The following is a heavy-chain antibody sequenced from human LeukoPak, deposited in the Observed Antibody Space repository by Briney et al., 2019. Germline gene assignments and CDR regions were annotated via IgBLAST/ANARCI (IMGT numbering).Heavy chain of an antibody. CDR1: GFTFSSYG. CDR2: IWYDGSNK. Sequence: GGSLRLSCAASGFTFSSYGMHWVRQAPGKGLEWVAVIWYDGSNKCYADSVKGRFTISRDNSKNTLYLQMNSLRAEDTAVYYCARDYGIFGGYYYYGMDVWGQGTTVTVSS. V-gene: IGHV3-33*01. D-gene: IGHD3-3*01. CDR3: ARDYGIFGGYYYYGMDV. J-gene: IGHJ6*02.